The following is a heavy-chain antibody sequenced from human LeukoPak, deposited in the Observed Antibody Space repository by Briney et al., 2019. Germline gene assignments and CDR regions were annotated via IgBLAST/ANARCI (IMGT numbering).Heavy chain of an antibody. CDR1: GYTLTDYY. J-gene: IGHJ4*02. CDR2: INPNSGDT. V-gene: IGHV1-2*02. D-gene: IGHD1-26*01. CDR3: ARDWRGSYFPDF. Sequence: ASVKVSCKASGYTLTDYYMHWVRQAPGQGLEWMGWINPNSGDTNYAQNFQGRVTMTRDTSISTAYMELSRLTSDDTAIHYCARDWRGSYFPDFWGQGTLVTVSS.